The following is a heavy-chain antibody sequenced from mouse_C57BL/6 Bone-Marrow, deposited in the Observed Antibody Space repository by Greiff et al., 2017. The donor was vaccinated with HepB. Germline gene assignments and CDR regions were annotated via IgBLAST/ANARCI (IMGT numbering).Heavy chain of an antibody. Sequence: VKLQQPGAELVKPGASVKVSCKASGYTFTSYWMHWVKQRPGQGLEWIGRIHPSDSDTNYNQKFKGKATLTVDKSSSTAYMQLSSLTSEDSAVYYCALYYGNSHWYFDVWGTGTTVTVSS. J-gene: IGHJ1*03. CDR2: IHPSDSDT. V-gene: IGHV1-74*01. CDR3: ALYYGNSHWYFDV. D-gene: IGHD2-1*01. CDR1: GYTFTSYW.